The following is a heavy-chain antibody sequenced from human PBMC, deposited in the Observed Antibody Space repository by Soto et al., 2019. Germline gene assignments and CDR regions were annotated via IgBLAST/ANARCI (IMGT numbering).Heavy chain of an antibody. CDR2: IGTTGDT. V-gene: IGHV3-13*04. CDR3: ARAIGLTLFDY. CDR1: GFTFSSYD. Sequence: EVQLVESGGVLVQPGGSLRLSCSASGFTFSSYDMHWVRQGTGKGLEWVSAIGTTGDTSYAGSVKGRFTISRENAKNSLYLQRNSLRAGDTAIYFCARAIGLTLFDYWGKGTLVTVSS. J-gene: IGHJ4*02. D-gene: IGHD3-22*01.